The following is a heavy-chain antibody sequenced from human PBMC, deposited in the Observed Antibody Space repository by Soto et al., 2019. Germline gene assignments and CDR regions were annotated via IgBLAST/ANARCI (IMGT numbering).Heavy chain of an antibody. CDR3: ARMEGAFDI. D-gene: IGHD3-3*01. V-gene: IGHV4-39*01. CDR1: GGSISSSSYY. Sequence: SETLSLTCTVSGGSISSSSYYWGWIRQPPGKGLEWIGSIYYSGSTYYNPSLKSRVTISVDTSKNQFSLKLSSVTAADTAVYYCARMEGAFDIWGQGTMVTVSS. J-gene: IGHJ3*02. CDR2: IYYSGST.